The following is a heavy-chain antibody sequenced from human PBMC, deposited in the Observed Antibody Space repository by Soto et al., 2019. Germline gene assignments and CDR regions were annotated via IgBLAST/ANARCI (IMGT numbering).Heavy chain of an antibody. J-gene: IGHJ5*02. V-gene: IGHV6-1*01. CDR1: GDSVSSNSAA. D-gene: IGHD6-13*01. Sequence: SQTLSLTCAISGDSVSSNSAAWNWIRQSPSRGLEWLGRTYYRSKWYNDYAVSVKSRITINPDTSKNQFSLQLNSVTPEDMAVYYCARDLHFGYSSSWYWFDPWGQGTLVTVSS. CDR2: TYYRSKWYN. CDR3: ARDLHFGYSSSWYWFDP.